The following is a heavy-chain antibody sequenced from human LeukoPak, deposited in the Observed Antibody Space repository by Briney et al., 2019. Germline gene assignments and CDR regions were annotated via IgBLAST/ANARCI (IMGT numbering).Heavy chain of an antibody. CDR2: ISSGSSSI. D-gene: IGHD3-10*01. J-gene: IGHJ4*02. CDR3: ASVRWASYGFED. CDR1: GVTYSTYS. Sequence: GGSLRLSCAASGVTYSTYSMIWVSQAPGKGLEWVSYISSGSSSISYADSVKGRFTISRDNAKNSLYLQMNSLRDEDTAVYYCASVRWASYGFEDWGQGTLVTVSS. V-gene: IGHV3-48*02.